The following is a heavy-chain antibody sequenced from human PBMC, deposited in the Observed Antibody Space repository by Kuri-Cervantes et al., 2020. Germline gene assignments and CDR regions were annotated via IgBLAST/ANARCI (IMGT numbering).Heavy chain of an antibody. Sequence: GESLKISCTASGFTFSNYGMHWVRQAPGQGLEWVSAISSSGGYTYYADSVRGRFTISRDNKKRSLFLQMDNLRTDDTAFYFCTRDAYMIRFDYWGRGTQVTVSS. D-gene: IGHD3-16*01. J-gene: IGHJ4*02. CDR2: ISSSGGYT. CDR3: TRDAYMIRFDY. CDR1: GFTFSNYG. V-gene: IGHV3-23*01.